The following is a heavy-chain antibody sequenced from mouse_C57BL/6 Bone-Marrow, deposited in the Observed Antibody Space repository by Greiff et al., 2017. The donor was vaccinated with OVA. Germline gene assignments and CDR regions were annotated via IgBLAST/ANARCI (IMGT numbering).Heavy chain of an antibody. V-gene: IGHV1-50*01. D-gene: IGHD2-1*01. CDR1: GYTFTSYW. CDR3: ARSTMAPEFAY. CDR2: IDPSDSYT. Sequence: QVQLKQPGAELVKPGASVKLSCKASGYTFTSYWMQWVKQRPGQGLEWIGEIDPSDSYTNYNQKFKGKATLTVDTSSSTAYMQLSSLTSEDSAVYYCARSTMAPEFAYWGQGTLVTVSA. J-gene: IGHJ3*01.